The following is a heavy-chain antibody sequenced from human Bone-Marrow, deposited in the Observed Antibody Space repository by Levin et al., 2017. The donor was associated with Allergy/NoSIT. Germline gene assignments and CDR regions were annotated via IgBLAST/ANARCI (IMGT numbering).Heavy chain of an antibody. CDR1: GFTFDDYA. Sequence: SLKISCAASGFTFDDYAMHWVRQAPGKGLEWVSGISWNSGSIGYADSVKGRFTISRDNAKNSLYLQMNSLRAEDTALYYCANPTVLIVVVMIQNWFDPWGQGTLVTVSS. CDR3: ANPTVLIVVVMIQNWFDP. V-gene: IGHV3-9*01. J-gene: IGHJ5*02. D-gene: IGHD3-22*01. CDR2: ISWNSGSI.